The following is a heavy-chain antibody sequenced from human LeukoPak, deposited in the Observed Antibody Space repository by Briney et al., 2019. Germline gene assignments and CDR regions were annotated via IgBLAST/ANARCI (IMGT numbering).Heavy chain of an antibody. J-gene: IGHJ4*02. CDR2: IKAGNGDT. CDR3: ARDDCGDTCYPGGY. CDR1: GYIFTKYV. D-gene: IGHD2-21*01. Sequence: GASVKVSCKASGYIFTKYVVHWVRQAPGQRPEGMGWIKAGNGDTKYSQNFQDRLTITRDTSASTVYTELSSLTSEDTALYYCARDDCGDTCYPGGYWGQGTLVTVSS. V-gene: IGHV1-3*01.